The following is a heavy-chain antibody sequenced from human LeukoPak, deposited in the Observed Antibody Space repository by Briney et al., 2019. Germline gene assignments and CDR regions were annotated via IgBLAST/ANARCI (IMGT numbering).Heavy chain of an antibody. CDR1: GGSISSYY. V-gene: IGHV4-59*01. CDR2: IYYSGST. D-gene: IGHD4-17*01. Sequence: QSSETLSLTCTVSGGSISSYYWSWIRQPPGKGLEWIGYIYYSGSTNYNPSLKSRVTISVDTSKNQFSLKLSSVTAADTAVYYCARATTTVTPIDYWGQGTLVTVSS. J-gene: IGHJ4*02. CDR3: ARATTTVTPIDY.